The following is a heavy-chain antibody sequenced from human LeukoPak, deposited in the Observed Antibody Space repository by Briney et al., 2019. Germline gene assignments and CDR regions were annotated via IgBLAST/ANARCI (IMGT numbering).Heavy chain of an antibody. CDR1: GYSISSGYF. D-gene: IGHD6-19*01. CDR3: ARLGSSGSYYSTMNV. CDR2: IYQSETA. J-gene: IGHJ6*03. Sequence: SETLSLTCTVSGYSISSGYFWGWMRQPPGKGLEWIGSIYQSETAHYNPSLKSRVTISVDTSKNQFSLKLSSVTAADTAVYYCARLGSSGSYYSTMNVGGKGTTVT. V-gene: IGHV4-38-2*02.